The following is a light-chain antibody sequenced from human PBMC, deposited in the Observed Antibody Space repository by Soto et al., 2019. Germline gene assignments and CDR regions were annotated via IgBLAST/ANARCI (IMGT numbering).Light chain of an antibody. V-gene: IGKV4-1*01. Sequence: DIVMTQSPDSLAVSLGERATLNCKSSQKVLYSSNNKNYLAWYQQKPGQPPKLLIYEASTRESGVPDRFSGSGSGTDFTITISSLQAEDVAVYYCQQHHTSPPTFGQGTKVEIK. CDR1: QKVLYSSNNKNY. CDR2: EAS. J-gene: IGKJ1*01. CDR3: QQHHTSPPT.